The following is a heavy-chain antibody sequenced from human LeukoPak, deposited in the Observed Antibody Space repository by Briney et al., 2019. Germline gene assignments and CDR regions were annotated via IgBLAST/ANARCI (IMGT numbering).Heavy chain of an antibody. CDR3: VKDVRFSDSSGYYSS. J-gene: IGHJ4*02. D-gene: IGHD3-22*01. CDR1: GFTFDDYG. CDR2: TRYDGGNE. V-gene: IGHV3-30*02. Sequence: GGSLRLSCASSGFTFDDYGMSWVRQAPGKGLEWVAFTRYDGGNEKYADSVKGRFTISRDNSKNTLYLQMNNLRPEDTAVYYCVKDVRFSDSSGYYSSWGQGTLVTVSS.